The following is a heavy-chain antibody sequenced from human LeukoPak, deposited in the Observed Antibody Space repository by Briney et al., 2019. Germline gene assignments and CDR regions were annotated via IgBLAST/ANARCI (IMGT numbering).Heavy chain of an antibody. CDR1: GGSISSSSYY. V-gene: IGHV4-39*07. CDR3: ARRGDV. Sequence: PSETLSLTCTVSGGSISSSSYYWGWIRQPPGKGLEWIGTIYYSGSTYYNPSLKSRVTISVDTSKNQFSLRLSSVTAADTAMYYCARRGDVWGQGTMVTVSS. J-gene: IGHJ3*01. CDR2: IYYSGST.